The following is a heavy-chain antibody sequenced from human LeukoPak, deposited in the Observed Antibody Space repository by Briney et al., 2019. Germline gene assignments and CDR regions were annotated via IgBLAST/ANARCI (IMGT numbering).Heavy chain of an antibody. Sequence: GGSLRLSCAASGFTFSSYGMHWVRQAPGKGLEWVAFIRYDGSNKYYADSVKGRFTISRDNSKNTLYLQMNSLRAEDTAVYYCAKDKGSWYGYFDYWGQGTLVTASS. CDR3: AKDKGSWYGYFDY. V-gene: IGHV3-30*02. J-gene: IGHJ4*02. CDR2: IRYDGSNK. D-gene: IGHD6-13*01. CDR1: GFTFSSYG.